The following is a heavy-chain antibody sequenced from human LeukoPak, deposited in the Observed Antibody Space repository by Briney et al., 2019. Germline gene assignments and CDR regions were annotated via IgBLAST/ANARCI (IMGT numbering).Heavy chain of an antibody. V-gene: IGHV3-74*01. CDR2: IKGDGSST. D-gene: IGHD4-17*01. J-gene: IGHJ4*02. Sequence: GGSLRLSCAASGFTFSSYWMHWVRHTPGKGLVWVSRIKGDGSSTSYADSVKGRFTISRDNAKNTLYLQMNSLRAEDTAVYYCATRGIYGDYVSFYYWGQGTLVTVSS. CDR3: ATRGIYGDYVSFYY. CDR1: GFTFSSYW.